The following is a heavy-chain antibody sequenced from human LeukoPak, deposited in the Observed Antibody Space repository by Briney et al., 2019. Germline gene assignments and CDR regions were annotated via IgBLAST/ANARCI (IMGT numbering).Heavy chain of an antibody. CDR3: ARRTYYYDFNWFDP. J-gene: IGHJ5*02. CDR2: INHSGST. CDR1: GGSFSGYY. D-gene: IGHD3-22*01. V-gene: IGHV4-34*01. Sequence: SETLSLTCAVYGGSFSGYYWSWIRQPPGKGLEWIGEINHSGSTNYNPSLKSRVTISVDTSKNQFSLKLSSVTAADTAVYYCARRTYYYDFNWFDPWGQGTLVTVSS.